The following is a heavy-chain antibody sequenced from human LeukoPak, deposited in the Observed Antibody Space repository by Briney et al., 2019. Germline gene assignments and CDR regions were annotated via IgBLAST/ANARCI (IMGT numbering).Heavy chain of an antibody. V-gene: IGHV1-18*01. Sequence: ASVKVSCKASGYTFTSYGISWVRQAPGQGLEWIGWISAYNGNTNYAQKLQGRVTMTTDTSTSTAYMELRSLRSDDTAVYYCAREPYSYGYGTFLFDYWGQGTLVTVSS. CDR3: AREPYSYGYGTFLFDY. J-gene: IGHJ4*02. CDR2: ISAYNGNT. D-gene: IGHD5-18*01. CDR1: GYTFTSYG.